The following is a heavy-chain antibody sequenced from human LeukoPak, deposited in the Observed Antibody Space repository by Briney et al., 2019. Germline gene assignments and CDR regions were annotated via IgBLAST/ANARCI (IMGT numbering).Heavy chain of an antibody. Sequence: SETLSLTCTVSGGSISSSNYYWGWIRQPPGKGLEWIGSIYYSGSTYYSPSLKSRVTISVDTSKNQFSLKLSSVTAADTAVYYCARSKGSGWYGGVRWYFDYWGQGTLVTVSS. CDR1: GGSISSSNYY. J-gene: IGHJ4*02. CDR3: ARSKGSGWYGGVRWYFDY. V-gene: IGHV4-39*07. D-gene: IGHD6-19*01. CDR2: IYYSGST.